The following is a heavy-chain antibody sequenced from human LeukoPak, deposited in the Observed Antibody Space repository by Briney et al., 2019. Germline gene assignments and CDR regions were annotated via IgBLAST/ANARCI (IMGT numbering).Heavy chain of an antibody. Sequence: GGSLRLSCAASGFTFSSYAMHWVRQAPGKGLEWVAVISYDGSNKYYADSVKGRFTIPRDNSKNTLYLQMNSLRAEDTAVYYCARDRPRTRITMIVVVKGIDYWGQGTLVTVSS. D-gene: IGHD3-22*01. CDR2: ISYDGSNK. J-gene: IGHJ4*02. CDR1: GFTFSSYA. CDR3: ARDRPRTRITMIVVVKGIDY. V-gene: IGHV3-30-3*01.